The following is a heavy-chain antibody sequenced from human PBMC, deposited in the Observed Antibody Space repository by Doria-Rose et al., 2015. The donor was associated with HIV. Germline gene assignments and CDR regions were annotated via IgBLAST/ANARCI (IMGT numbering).Heavy chain of an antibody. V-gene: IGHV1-24*01. J-gene: IGHJ5*01. CDR3: ATGLLVRGVIVTFGFDF. CDR2: FDPEDGET. Sequence: QVQLVQSGAEVKKPGASVKVSCKVSGYTLTELSMHWVRQVPGKGLEWMGGFDPEDGETIYAQKFQGRVRMTEDTSTDTAYMELSSLTSEDTAGYYCATGLLVRGVIVTFGFDFWGQGTLVTVSS. D-gene: IGHD3-10*01. CDR1: GYTLTELS.